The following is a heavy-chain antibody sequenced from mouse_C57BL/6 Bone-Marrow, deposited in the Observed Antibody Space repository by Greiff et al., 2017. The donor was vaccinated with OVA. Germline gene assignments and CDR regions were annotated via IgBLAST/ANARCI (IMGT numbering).Heavy chain of an antibody. V-gene: IGHV3-6*02. Sequence: DVKLQESGPGLVKPSQSLSLTCSVTGYSITSGYYWNWIRQFPGNKLEWMGYISYDGSNNYNPSLKNRISITRDTSKNQFFLKLNSVTTEDTATYYCARGTPHWGQGTLVTVSA. CDR3: ARGTPH. CDR1: GYSITSGYY. CDR2: ISYDGSN. J-gene: IGHJ3*01.